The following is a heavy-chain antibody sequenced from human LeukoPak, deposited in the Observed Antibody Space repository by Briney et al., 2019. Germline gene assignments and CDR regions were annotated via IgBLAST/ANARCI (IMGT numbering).Heavy chain of an antibody. V-gene: IGHV1-46*01. J-gene: IGHJ5*02. Sequence: ASVKVSCKASGGTFSSYAISWVRQAPGQGLEWMGLVNPSGGSPGYAQKFQGRVTMTRDTSTSTVYMELSSLRSEDTAVYYCARQADSSGNQYNWFDPWGQGTLVTVSS. CDR2: VNPSGGSP. CDR3: ARQADSSGNQYNWFDP. CDR1: GGTFSSYA. D-gene: IGHD3-22*01.